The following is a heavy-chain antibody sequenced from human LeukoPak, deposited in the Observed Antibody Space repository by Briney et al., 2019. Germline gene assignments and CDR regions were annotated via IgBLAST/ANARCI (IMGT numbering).Heavy chain of an antibody. CDR2: IYYSGST. CDR3: ARGSQYYYDSSGYYSHDY. Sequence: SETLSLTCTVSGGSISSTSYHWGWIRQPPGKGLEWIGSIYYSGSTYYNPSLKSRVTISVDTSKNQFSLRLNSVTAADTAVYYCARGSQYYYDSSGYYSHDYWGQGTLVTVSS. CDR1: GGSISSTSYH. V-gene: IGHV4-39*07. J-gene: IGHJ4*02. D-gene: IGHD3-22*01.